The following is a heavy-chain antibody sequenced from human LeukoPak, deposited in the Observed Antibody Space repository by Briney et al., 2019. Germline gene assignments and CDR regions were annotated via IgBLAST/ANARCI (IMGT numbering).Heavy chain of an antibody. Sequence: PGGSLRLSCAASGFTFSSYAMSWVRQAPGKGLEWVATINQDGSEKYYVDSVKGRFIISRDNAKNSLYLQMDSLRADETAVFSCVRGHLWLENWGQGTLVTVSS. CDR1: GFTFSSYA. V-gene: IGHV3-7*03. CDR2: INQDGSEK. D-gene: IGHD3-3*02. CDR3: VRGHLWLEN. J-gene: IGHJ4*02.